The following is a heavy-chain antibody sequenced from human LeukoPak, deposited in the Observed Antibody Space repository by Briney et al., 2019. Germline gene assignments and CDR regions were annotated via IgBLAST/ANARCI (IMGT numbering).Heavy chain of an antibody. V-gene: IGHV3-7*03. CDR1: GLNFNIRW. D-gene: IGHD2-8*02. CDR2: IKEDGSET. CDR3: ARDGGWWRFDF. Sequence: PGGSLRLSCVASGLNFNIRWMDWVRRAPGQGLEWVASIKEDGSETHYVDSVRGRFTISRDNDKNSLYLQMNNLRAEDTAMYYCARDGGWWRFDFWGQGALVTVSS. J-gene: IGHJ4*02.